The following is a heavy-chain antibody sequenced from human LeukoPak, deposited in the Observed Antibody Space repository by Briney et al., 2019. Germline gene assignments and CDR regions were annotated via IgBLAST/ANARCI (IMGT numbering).Heavy chain of an antibody. CDR3: AKAPYTSGWNPYDY. V-gene: IGHV3-23*01. D-gene: IGHD6-19*01. Sequence: PGGSLRLSCAASGFTFSSYAMSWLGQAPGKGLEWVSLFSGRCCSSYFADSVKGRFTVSRDNSKNTLYPQMNSPRAEDTAVYYCAKAPYTSGWNPYDYWGQGTLLTVPS. CDR1: GFTFSSYA. CDR2: FSGRCCSS. J-gene: IGHJ4*02.